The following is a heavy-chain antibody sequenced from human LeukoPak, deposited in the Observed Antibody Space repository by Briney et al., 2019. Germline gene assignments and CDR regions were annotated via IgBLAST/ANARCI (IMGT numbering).Heavy chain of an antibody. CDR3: ARGPGPADDGGGYCFDY. CDR1: GYTFTSYY. D-gene: IGHD3-22*01. J-gene: IGHJ4*02. V-gene: IGHV1-46*01. CDR2: INPSGGST. Sequence: ASVTVSCTASGYTFTSYYLYWVRQAPGQGLEWMGVINPSGGSTTSAQKFQGRVTMTRDTSTSTVYMALRSLRSEDTAVYYCARGPGPADDGGGYCFDYWGQGTLVTVSS.